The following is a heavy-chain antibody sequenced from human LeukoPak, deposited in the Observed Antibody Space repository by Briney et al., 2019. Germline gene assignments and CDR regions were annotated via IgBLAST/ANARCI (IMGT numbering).Heavy chain of an antibody. CDR1: GCTFSRYG. CDR2: ICNDGSNK. CDR3: ARDGDGYNYGPDSPAPIDY. D-gene: IGHD5-24*01. Sequence: GGALRLSCAGSGCTFSRYGMQWVRQAPGKGLEGVAVICNDGSNKYYADSVKGRFTISRDNSKNTLYLQMNSLRAEDTAVYYCARDGDGYNYGPDSPAPIDYWGQGTLVTVSS. V-gene: IGHV3-33*01. J-gene: IGHJ4*02.